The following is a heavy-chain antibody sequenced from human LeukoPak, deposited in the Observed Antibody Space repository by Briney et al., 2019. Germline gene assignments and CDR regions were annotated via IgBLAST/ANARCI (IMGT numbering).Heavy chain of an antibody. CDR1: GFTFDNYA. CDR3: ARDGCGANCLPDF. V-gene: IGHV3-9*01. Sequence: QPGRSLRLSCVASGFTFDNYAMHWVRQVPGKGLEWVSGIRWNSDSIVYADSVKGRFTISRDNAKNSLYLQMNSLRAEDTAFYYRARDGCGANCLPDFWGQGTLVTVSS. J-gene: IGHJ4*02. CDR2: IRWNSDSI. D-gene: IGHD2-21*02.